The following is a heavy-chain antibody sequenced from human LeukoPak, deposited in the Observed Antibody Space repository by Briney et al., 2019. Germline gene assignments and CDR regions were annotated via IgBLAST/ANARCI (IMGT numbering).Heavy chain of an antibody. CDR1: GYSFSSHA. V-gene: IGHV7-4-1*02. CDR2: INTNTGNP. J-gene: IGHJ4*02. CDR3: ARAFQSLGGLSLPDY. Sequence: GASVKISCKTSGYSFSSHAISWVRQAPGQGPEWMGWINTNTGNPTYAQGFTGRYVFSLDTSVSTAYLQISSLKAEDTAVYFCARAFQSLGGLSLPDYWGQGTLLTVSS. D-gene: IGHD3-16*02.